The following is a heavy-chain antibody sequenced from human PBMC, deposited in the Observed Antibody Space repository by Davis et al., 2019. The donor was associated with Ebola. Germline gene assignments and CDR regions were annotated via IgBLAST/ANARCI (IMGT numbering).Heavy chain of an antibody. V-gene: IGHV1-69*13. Sequence: SVKVSCKASGGTFSSSAISWVRQAPGQGLEWMGGIIPIFGTANYAQKFQGRVTITADESTSTAYMELSSLRSEDTAVYYCASSGLRDAFDIWGQGTMVTVSS. J-gene: IGHJ3*02. CDR1: GGTFSSSA. CDR2: IIPIFGTA. D-gene: IGHD5-12*01. CDR3: ASSGLRDAFDI.